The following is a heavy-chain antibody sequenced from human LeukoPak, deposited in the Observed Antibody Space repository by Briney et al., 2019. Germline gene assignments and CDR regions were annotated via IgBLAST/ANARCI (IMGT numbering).Heavy chain of an antibody. J-gene: IGHJ4*02. CDR1: GLTFSRYW. V-gene: IGHV3-74*01. CDR3: ARRWYESSGYYLIDY. CDR2: INIVGRAT. D-gene: IGHD3-22*01. Sequence: AGGSLSLSCPASGLTFSRYWMHWVRQAQGKGLVWVSRINIVGRATSYADSVKGRFTSSRDNAKNTLFLQMSSQRAEDTAVYYCARRWYESSGYYLIDYWGQGTLVTVSS.